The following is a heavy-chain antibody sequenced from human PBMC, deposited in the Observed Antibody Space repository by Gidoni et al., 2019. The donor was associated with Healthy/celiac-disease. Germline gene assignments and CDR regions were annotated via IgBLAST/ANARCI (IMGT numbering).Heavy chain of an antibody. CDR3: ARDGHSSSFVVYYGMDV. Sequence: QVQLVESGGGLVKPGGSLRLSCAASGFTFSDYYRSWIRQPPGKGLEWVSYSSSSGSTIYYADSVKGRFTISRDNAKNSLYLQMNSLRAEDTAVYYCARDGHSSSFVVYYGMDVWGQGTTVTVS. V-gene: IGHV3-11*01. CDR2: SSSSGSTI. J-gene: IGHJ6*02. CDR1: GFTFSDYY. D-gene: IGHD6-13*01.